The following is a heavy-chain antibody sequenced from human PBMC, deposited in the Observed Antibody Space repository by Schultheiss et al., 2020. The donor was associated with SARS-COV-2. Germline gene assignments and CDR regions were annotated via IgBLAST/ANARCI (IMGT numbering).Heavy chain of an antibody. CDR1: GGSVNIGNSY. J-gene: IGHJ4*02. Sequence: SETLSLTCTVSGGSVNIGNSYWSWVRQPPGTGLEWIGEITDRGSTNYNPSLKSRVTISVDTSKNQFSLKLSSVTAADTAVYYCARNFDYWGQGTLVTVSS. V-gene: IGHV4-61*01. CDR2: ITDRGST. CDR3: ARNFDY.